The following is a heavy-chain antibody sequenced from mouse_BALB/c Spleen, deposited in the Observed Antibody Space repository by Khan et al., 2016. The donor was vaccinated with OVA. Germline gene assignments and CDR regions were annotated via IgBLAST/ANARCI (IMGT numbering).Heavy chain of an antibody. V-gene: IGHV5-15*02. CDR3: ARGGGTAPFAY. D-gene: IGHD1-2*01. CDR2: ISDLAYTI. J-gene: IGHJ3*01. Sequence: EVELVESGGGLVQPGGSRKLSCAASGFTFSDYGMAWVRQAPGKGPEWVAFISDLAYTIYYGDAVTGRFTISRENAKNTLYLAMSSLRSEETAIDYCARGGGTAPFAYWGRGTLVTVSA. CDR1: GFTFSDYG.